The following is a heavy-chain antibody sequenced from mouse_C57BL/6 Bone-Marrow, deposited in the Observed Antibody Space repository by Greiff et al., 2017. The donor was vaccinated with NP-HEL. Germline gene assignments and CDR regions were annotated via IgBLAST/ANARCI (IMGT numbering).Heavy chain of an antibody. J-gene: IGHJ2*01. V-gene: IGHV5-15*01. Sequence: EVHLVESGGGLVQPGGSLKLSCAASRFTFSDYGMAWVRQAPRKGPEWVAFISNLAYSIYYADTVTGRFTISRENAKNTLYLEMSSLRSEDTAMYYCARHLDGTGYFDYWGQGTTLTVSS. CDR3: ARHLDGTGYFDY. CDR1: RFTFSDYG. CDR2: ISNLAYSI. D-gene: IGHD4-1*01.